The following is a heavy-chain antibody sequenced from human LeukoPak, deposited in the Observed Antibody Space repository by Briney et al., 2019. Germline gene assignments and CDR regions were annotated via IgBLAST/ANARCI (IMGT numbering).Heavy chain of an antibody. J-gene: IGHJ4*02. Sequence: SETLSLTCTVSGGSISSYYWSWIRQPPGKGLEWIGYIYYSGSTNYNPSLKSRVTISVDTSKNQFSLKLSSVTAADTAVYYCARLSALKYYFDFWGQGTLVTVSS. CDR1: GGSISSYY. CDR3: ARLSALKYYFDF. CDR2: IYYSGST. V-gene: IGHV4-59*01.